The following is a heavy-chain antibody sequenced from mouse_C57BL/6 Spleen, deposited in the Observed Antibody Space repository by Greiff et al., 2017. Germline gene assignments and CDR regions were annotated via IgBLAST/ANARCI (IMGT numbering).Heavy chain of an antibody. CDR2: IDPSDSYT. CDR1: GYTFTSYW. CDR3: AREGVNYYGSSSWFAY. Sequence: QVHVKQPGAELVMPGASVKLSCKASGYTFTSYWMHWVKQRPGQGLEWIGEIDPSDSYTNYNQKFKGKSTLTVDKSSSTAYMQLSSLTSEDSAVYYCAREGVNYYGSSSWFAYWGQGTLVTVSA. V-gene: IGHV1-69*01. J-gene: IGHJ3*01. D-gene: IGHD1-1*01.